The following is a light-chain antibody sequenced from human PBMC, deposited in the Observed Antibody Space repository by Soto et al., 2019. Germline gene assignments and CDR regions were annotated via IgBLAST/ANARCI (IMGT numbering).Light chain of an antibody. CDR1: QSVSSY. CDR2: DAS. J-gene: IGKJ5*01. Sequence: EIVLTQSPATLSLARGERATLSCRASQSVSSYLGWYQQKPGQAPRLLIYDASNRATGIPARFSGSGSGTDFTLTISSLEPEDFAVYYCQQRSNWITFGQGTRLEIK. CDR3: QQRSNWIT. V-gene: IGKV3-11*01.